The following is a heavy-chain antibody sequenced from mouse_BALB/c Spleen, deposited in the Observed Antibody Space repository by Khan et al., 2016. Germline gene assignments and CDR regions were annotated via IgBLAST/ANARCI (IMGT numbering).Heavy chain of an antibody. CDR2: IYPGSGST. CDR1: GYNFTSYW. D-gene: IGHD2-4*01. CDR3: ARGESTMITWFAY. Sequence: QVQLQQPGAELVKPGTSVKLSCKASGYNFTSYWINWVKLRPGQGLEWIGDIYPGSGSTNYNEKFKSKATLTVDTSSSTAYMQLSSLASEDSALYYCARGESTMITWFAYWGQGTLVTVSA. J-gene: IGHJ3*01. V-gene: IGHV1-55*01.